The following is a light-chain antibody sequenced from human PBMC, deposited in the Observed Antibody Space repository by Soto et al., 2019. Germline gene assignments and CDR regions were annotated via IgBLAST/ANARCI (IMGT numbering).Light chain of an antibody. CDR3: SSYAGSSNV. CDR2: EVN. V-gene: IGLV2-8*01. J-gene: IGLJ1*01. Sequence: QSVLTQLPSASGSPGQSVAISCTGTSSDVGGYNYVSWYQQHPGKAPKLMIYEVNKRPSGVPDRFSGSKSGNTASLTVSGLQAEDEADYYCSSYAGSSNVFGTGTKVHRP. CDR1: SSDVGGYNY.